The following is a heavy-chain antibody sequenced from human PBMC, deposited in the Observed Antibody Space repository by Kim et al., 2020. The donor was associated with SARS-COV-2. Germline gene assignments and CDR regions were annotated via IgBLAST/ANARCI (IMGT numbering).Heavy chain of an antibody. Sequence: GGSLRLSCAASGFTFINAWMSWVRQAPGKGLEWVGRIKSKTDGGTTDYGAPVKGRFTISRDDSKNTLYLQMNSLETEDTGIYYCSTERGNYWGQGTLVTVSS. V-gene: IGHV3-15*01. CDR2: IKSKTDGGTT. D-gene: IGHD3-10*01. CDR1: GFTFINAW. J-gene: IGHJ4*02. CDR3: STERGNY.